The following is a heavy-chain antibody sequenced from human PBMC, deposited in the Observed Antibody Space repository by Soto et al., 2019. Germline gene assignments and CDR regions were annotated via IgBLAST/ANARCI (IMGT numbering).Heavy chain of an antibody. CDR3: AREWSTSGDLDY. CDR2: ISYDGSIK. V-gene: IGHV3-30-3*01. CDR1: GFTFSSHS. Sequence: QVQLVESWGGVVQPGRSLRLSCAASGFTFSSHSIQWVLQAPGKGLEWVAVISYDGSIKYYADSVKGRFTISRDNSKNTAYLQMNSLRAEETAVFYCAREWSTSGDLDYWGQGTLVIVSS. J-gene: IGHJ4*02. D-gene: IGHD3-10*01.